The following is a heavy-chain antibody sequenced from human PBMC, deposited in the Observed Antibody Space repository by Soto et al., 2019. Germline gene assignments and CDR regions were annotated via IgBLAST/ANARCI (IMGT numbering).Heavy chain of an antibody. CDR2: TYYSGST. Sequence: QVQLQESGPGLVKPSQTLSLTCTVSGGAISSGGYYWSWIRQHPGKGLEWIGYTYYSGSTYYTPALKIRVTIALDTSKNQFSLKLSSGSAADTAVYYCARADQYYDFWSGPKRYNWFDPWCQGTLVTVSS. V-gene: IGHV4-31*03. J-gene: IGHJ5*02. D-gene: IGHD3-3*01. CDR3: ARADQYYDFWSGPKRYNWFDP. CDR1: GGAISSGGYY.